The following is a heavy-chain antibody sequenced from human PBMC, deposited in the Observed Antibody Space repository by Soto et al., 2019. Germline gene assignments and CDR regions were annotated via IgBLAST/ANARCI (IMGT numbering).Heavy chain of an antibody. CDR3: ARDSGHYYRSDAFDI. Sequence: ASVKVSCKASGYTFTASYMHWVRQAPGQGLEWMGIIDPSGGSTSNSQKFQGGVTMTRDTSTSTVYMELNSLRSEDTAVFYCARDSGHYYRSDAFDIWGQGTMVTVSS. V-gene: IGHV1-46*01. D-gene: IGHD1-26*01. CDR2: IDPSGGST. J-gene: IGHJ3*02. CDR1: GYTFTASY.